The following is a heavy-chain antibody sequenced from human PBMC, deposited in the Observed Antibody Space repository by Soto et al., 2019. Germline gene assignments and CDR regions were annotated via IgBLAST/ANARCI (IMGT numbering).Heavy chain of an antibody. CDR3: VKSRGGNNFDFFD. Sequence: GGSLRLSCSAAGCTFRSYAMHWVRKTPGKGLEYVSGVRGNGDPPFYADSVKGRFTISRDNSKNTLYLQMSGLSADDTAVYYCVKSRGGNNFDFFDWGQGALVTVSS. V-gene: IGHV3-64D*06. CDR2: VRGNGDPP. J-gene: IGHJ4*02. CDR1: GCTFRSYA. D-gene: IGHD5-12*01.